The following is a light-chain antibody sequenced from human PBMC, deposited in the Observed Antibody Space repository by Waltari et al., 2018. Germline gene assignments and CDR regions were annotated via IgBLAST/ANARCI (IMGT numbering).Light chain of an antibody. V-gene: IGKV3-11*01. J-gene: IGKJ5*01. CDR2: DAS. CDR3: QQRSNWPIT. Sequence: EIVLTQSPATLSLSPGERATLSCRASQSVSSYLAWYQQKPGQAPRLLIYDASNRATGIPARFIGSGSGTDFTLTISSLEPEDFAVYDCQQRSNWPITFGQGTRLEIK. CDR1: QSVSSY.